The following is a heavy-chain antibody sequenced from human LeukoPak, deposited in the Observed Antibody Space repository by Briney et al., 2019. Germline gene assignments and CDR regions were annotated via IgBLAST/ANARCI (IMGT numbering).Heavy chain of an antibody. V-gene: IGHV3-21*01. CDR3: ARDRSNVAATDGWFDP. CDR1: GFTFSSYG. D-gene: IGHD6-13*01. CDR2: ISGSSSYI. J-gene: IGHJ5*02. Sequence: GGSLRLSCAASGFTFSSYGMSWVRQAPGKGLEWVSSISGSSSYIYYADSVKGRFTISRDNAKKSLYLQMNSLRAEDTAVYYCARDRSNVAATDGWFDPWGQGTLVTVSS.